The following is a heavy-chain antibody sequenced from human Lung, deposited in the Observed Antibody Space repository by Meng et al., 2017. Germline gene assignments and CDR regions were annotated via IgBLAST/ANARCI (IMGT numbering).Heavy chain of an antibody. V-gene: IGHV1-2*02. J-gene: IGHJ4*02. CDR2: INPSSGGT. D-gene: IGHD2-15*01. CDR3: ARGGAYCSGATCWGTDY. CDR1: GYTFTSYF. Sequence: QVQLVQSGAEGKTPGASVKVSCTASGYTFTSYFIHWVRQAPGHGLEWMGIINPSSGGTDYAQKFQGRVTMTRDTSISTGYMELSRLRSDDTAVYYCARGGAYCSGATCWGTDYWGQGTLVTVSS.